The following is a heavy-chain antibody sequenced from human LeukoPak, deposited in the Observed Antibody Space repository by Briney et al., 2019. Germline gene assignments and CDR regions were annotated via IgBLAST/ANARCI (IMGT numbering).Heavy chain of an antibody. Sequence: GGSLRLSCAASGISVSSNYMTWVRQAPGKGLEWLSVIYSGGSTYYADSVKGRFTISRDNSKNTLYLQMNSLRAEDTAVYYCAREYSGSFWSFDSWGQGTLVTVSS. CDR2: IYSGGST. J-gene: IGHJ4*02. CDR3: AREYSGSFWSFDS. CDR1: GISVSSNY. D-gene: IGHD1-26*01. V-gene: IGHV3-53*01.